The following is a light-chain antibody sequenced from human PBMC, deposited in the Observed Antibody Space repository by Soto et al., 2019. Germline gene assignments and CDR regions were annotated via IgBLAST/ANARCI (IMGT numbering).Light chain of an antibody. CDR1: QSVSRSY. V-gene: IGKV3-20*01. CDR3: QQYGSSLLLT. CDR2: GAS. J-gene: IGKJ4*01. Sequence: EIVLTQSPGTLSLSPGERATLSCRASQSVSRSYLAWYQQKPGQAPRLLIYGASSRATGIPDRFSGSGSGTDFTLTISRLEPEDFAVYSCQQYGSSLLLTFGGGTKVEIK.